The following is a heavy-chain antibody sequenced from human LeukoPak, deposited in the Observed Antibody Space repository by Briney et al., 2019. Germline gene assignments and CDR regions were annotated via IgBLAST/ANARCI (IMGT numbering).Heavy chain of an antibody. J-gene: IGHJ4*02. D-gene: IGHD3-16*02. V-gene: IGHV1-3*01. CDR1: GYTFTSYA. Sequence: ASVKVSCKASGYTFTSYAMHWVRQAPGQRLEWMGWSNAGNGNTKYSQKLQGRVTMTTDTSTSTAYMELRSLRSDDTAVYYCARVYLRAEGDYWGQGTLVTVSS. CDR2: SNAGNGNT. CDR3: ARVYLRAEGDY.